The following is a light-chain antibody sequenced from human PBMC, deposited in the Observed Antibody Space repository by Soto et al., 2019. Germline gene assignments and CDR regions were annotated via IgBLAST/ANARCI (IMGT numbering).Light chain of an antibody. J-gene: IGLJ1*01. CDR2: RNT. V-gene: IGLV1-40*01. Sequence: VLTQPPSVSGAPGQWLTISCSGARSNIGAGYEVNWYQQLPGTVPKVIIYRNTYRPSGVPDRFSGSRSATSASLTITGLQAEDEADYYCQSYDRSLSGSFFGNGTKVTVL. CDR3: QSYDRSLSGSF. CDR1: RSNIGAGYE.